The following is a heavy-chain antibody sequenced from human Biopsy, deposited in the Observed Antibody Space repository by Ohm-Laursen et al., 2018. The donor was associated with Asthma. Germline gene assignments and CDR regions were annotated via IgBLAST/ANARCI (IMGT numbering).Heavy chain of an antibody. CDR3: ATLSWYAYEY. V-gene: IGHV3-7*01. D-gene: IGHD2-2*01. CDR2: IKPDGSQT. Sequence: GSLRLSCAASGFTFSDSWMIWVRQVPGKGLEWVAFIKPDGSQTYYADSVEDRFSISRDNSKNSLYLQMSSLRGEDTAIYFLATLSWYAYEYWGQGTLVTVSS. CDR1: GFTFSDSW. J-gene: IGHJ4*02.